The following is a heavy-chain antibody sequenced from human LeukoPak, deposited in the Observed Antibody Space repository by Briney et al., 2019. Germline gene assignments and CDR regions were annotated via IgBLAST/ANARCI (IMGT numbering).Heavy chain of an antibody. D-gene: IGHD3-9*01. CDR2: ISYDGSNK. CDR3: ARDTYYDILTGYSPGSFDI. CDR1: GLTFSSYA. V-gene: IGHV3-30-3*01. J-gene: IGHJ3*02. Sequence: GGSLRLSCAASGLTFSSYAMHWVRQAPGKGLEWVAVISYDGSNKYYADSVKGRFTISRDNSKNTLYLQMNSLRAEDTAVYYCARDTYYDILTGYSPGSFDIWGQGTMVTVSS.